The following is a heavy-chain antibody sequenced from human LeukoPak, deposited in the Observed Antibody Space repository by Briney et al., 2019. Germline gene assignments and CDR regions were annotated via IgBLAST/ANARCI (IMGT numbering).Heavy chain of an antibody. CDR2: ISSNGGST. D-gene: IGHD1-7*01. Sequence: GGSLRLSCAASGFTFSSYAMHWVRQAPGKGLEYVSAISSNGGSTYYANSVKGRFTISRDNSRNTLYLQMGSLRAEDMAVYYCARDPPSGTTDFQHWGQGTLVTVSS. V-gene: IGHV3-64*01. CDR1: GFTFSSYA. CDR3: ARDPPSGTTDFQH. J-gene: IGHJ1*01.